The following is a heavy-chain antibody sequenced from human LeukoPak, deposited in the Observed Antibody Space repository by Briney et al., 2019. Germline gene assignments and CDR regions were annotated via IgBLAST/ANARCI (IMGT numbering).Heavy chain of an antibody. CDR3: ARDWATMVRGADY. CDR1: GFTFSSYA. Sequence: GGSLRLSCAASGFTFSSYAMSWVRQAPGKGLEWVSGISGSGGSTYYADSVKGRFTISRDNSKNTLYLQMNSLRAEDTAVYYCARDWATMVRGADYWGQGTLVTVSS. CDR2: ISGSGGST. J-gene: IGHJ4*02. D-gene: IGHD3-10*01. V-gene: IGHV3-23*01.